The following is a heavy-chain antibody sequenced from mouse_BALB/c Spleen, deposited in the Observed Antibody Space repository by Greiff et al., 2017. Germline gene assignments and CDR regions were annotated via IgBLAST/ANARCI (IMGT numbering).Heavy chain of an antibody. V-gene: IGHV1S34*01. Sequence: LVKTGASVKISCKASGYSFTGYYMHWVKQSHGKSLEWIGYISCYNGATSYNQKFKGKATFTVDTSSSTAYMQFNSLTSEDSAVYYCASYYGSSFYWYFDVWGAGTTVTVSS. D-gene: IGHD1-1*01. CDR2: ISCYNGAT. CDR1: GYSFTGYY. J-gene: IGHJ1*01. CDR3: ASYYGSSFYWYFDV.